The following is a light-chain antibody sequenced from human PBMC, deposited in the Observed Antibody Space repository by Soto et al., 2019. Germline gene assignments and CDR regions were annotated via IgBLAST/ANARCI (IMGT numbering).Light chain of an antibody. CDR2: GAS. V-gene: IGKV3-11*01. Sequence: EIVLTQSPATLSLSPGERATLSCRASQNVRNYLAWYQHKPGQAPRLLIYGASNRATGIPARFSGSGSGTDFTLTISSLEPEDFAVYYCQQRNNWPGLTFGQGTRLEIK. CDR3: QQRNNWPGLT. J-gene: IGKJ5*01. CDR1: QNVRNY.